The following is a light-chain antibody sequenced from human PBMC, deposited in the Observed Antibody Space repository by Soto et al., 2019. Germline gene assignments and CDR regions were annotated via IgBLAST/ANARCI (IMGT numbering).Light chain of an antibody. V-gene: IGKV3-20*01. CDR2: AAS. CDR3: QQYGGSPGT. J-gene: IGKJ1*01. Sequence: EIVLTQSPGTPSLSLGERATLSCRASQSVSSTYLAWYQQKPGQAPRLLIYAASSRATAIPDRFSGSGSGTDFTLTISRLEPEDSAVYYCQQYGGSPGTFGQGTKVEIK. CDR1: QSVSSTY.